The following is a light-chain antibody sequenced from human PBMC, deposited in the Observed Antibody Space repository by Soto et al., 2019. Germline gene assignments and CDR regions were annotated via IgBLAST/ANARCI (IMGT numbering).Light chain of an antibody. J-gene: IGLJ1*01. V-gene: IGLV2-14*03. CDR1: SSDVGGYNY. CDR3: TSHASSSALV. CDR2: DVT. Sequence: QSALTQPASVSGSPGQAITISCTGTSSDVGGYNYVSWYQHHPGKAPKLIIYDVTNRPSGISNRFSGSKSGNTASLTISGLQAEDEADYYCTSHASSSALVFGPGTQLTVL.